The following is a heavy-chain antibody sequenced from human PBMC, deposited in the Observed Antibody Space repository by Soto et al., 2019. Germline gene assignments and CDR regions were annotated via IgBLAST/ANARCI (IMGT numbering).Heavy chain of an antibody. D-gene: IGHD1-26*01. J-gene: IGHJ5*02. CDR1: GFIFEHAG. CDR3: AKNQGVELVPLATVDWFDP. CDR2: ISGSGFKK. V-gene: IGHV3-23*01. Sequence: PRRYLRLACSASGFIFEHAGMRWVRQVPGKGLEWISPISGSGFKKYYADSVKGRFTISRDNSKSTVYLELNNLSAEDTAVYHCAKNQGVELVPLATVDWFDPWGQGP.